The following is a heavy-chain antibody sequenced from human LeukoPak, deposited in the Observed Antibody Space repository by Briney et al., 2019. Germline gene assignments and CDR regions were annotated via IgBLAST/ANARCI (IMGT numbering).Heavy chain of an antibody. V-gene: IGHV1-46*01. CDR3: ASIGFRGYYDSSGYFDY. CDR2: INPSGGST. D-gene: IGHD3-22*01. Sequence: ASVKVSCKASGYTFTSYYMHWVRQAPGQGLEWMGIINPSGGSTSYAQKFPGRVTMTRDTSTSTVYMELSSLRSEDTAVYYCASIGFRGYYDSSGYFDYWGQGTLVTVSS. J-gene: IGHJ4*02. CDR1: GYTFTSYY.